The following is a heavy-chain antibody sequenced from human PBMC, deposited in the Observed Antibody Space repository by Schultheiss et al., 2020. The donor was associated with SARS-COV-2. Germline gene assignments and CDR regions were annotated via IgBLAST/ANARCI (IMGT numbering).Heavy chain of an antibody. CDR3: SRIVGAISAFDI. J-gene: IGHJ3*02. V-gene: IGHV4-59*04. CDR1: GGSISSYY. D-gene: IGHD1-26*01. CDR2: IYYSGST. Sequence: SETLSLTCTVSGGSISSYYWSWIRQPPGKGLEWIGYIYYSGSTYYNPSLKSRVTMSVDTSKNQFSLKLSSVTAADTAVYYCSRIVGAISAFDIWGQGTMVTVSS.